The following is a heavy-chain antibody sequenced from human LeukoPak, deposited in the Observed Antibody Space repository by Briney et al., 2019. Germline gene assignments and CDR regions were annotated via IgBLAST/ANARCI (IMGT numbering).Heavy chain of an antibody. CDR1: GGSFSSYY. J-gene: IGHJ4*02. V-gene: IGHV4-34*01. CDR3: ASERRYSSGRWDYYFDY. D-gene: IGHD6-19*01. CDR2: INHSGGT. Sequence: SETLSLTCAVYGGSFSSYYWSWLRQPPGKGLEWIGEINHSGGTNYNPSLKSRVTISVDTPKNQFSLKLSSVTAADTAVYYCASERRYSSGRWDYYFDYWGQGTLVTVSS.